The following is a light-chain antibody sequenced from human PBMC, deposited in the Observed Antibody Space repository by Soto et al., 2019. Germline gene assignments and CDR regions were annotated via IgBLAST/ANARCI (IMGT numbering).Light chain of an antibody. CDR2: AAS. J-gene: IGKJ4*01. Sequence: EIVLTQSPGTLSLSPGEGATLSCRASQSIGGNFLAWYQQTPGQAPRLLIYAASSRATGIPDRFSGSGSGTDFTLTISRMEPEDSAVYYCQQYTSPLTFGGGTKVDIK. CDR1: QSIGGNF. V-gene: IGKV3-20*01. CDR3: QQYTSPLT.